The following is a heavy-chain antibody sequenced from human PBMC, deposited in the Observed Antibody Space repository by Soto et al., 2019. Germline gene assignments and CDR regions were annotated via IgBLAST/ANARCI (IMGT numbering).Heavy chain of an antibody. CDR2: IYHGGST. CDR1: GGSVSAEYW. D-gene: IGHD1-1*01. CDR3: ATTPFNS. J-gene: IGHJ1*01. V-gene: IGHV4-4*02. Sequence: SETLSLTCVVSGGSVSAEYWWSWVRQPPGKGLEWIGEIYHGGSTNYNPSLKSRATISMDKSDNQFSLKLNSVTAADTGVYYWATTPFNSGAQGAQLPVSA.